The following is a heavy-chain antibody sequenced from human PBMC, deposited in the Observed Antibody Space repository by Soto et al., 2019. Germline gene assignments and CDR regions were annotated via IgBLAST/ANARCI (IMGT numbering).Heavy chain of an antibody. D-gene: IGHD1-1*01. J-gene: IGHJ4*02. V-gene: IGHV3-20*04. CDR3: ARGIEAYNFFDS. CDR1: GFNFDDYG. CDR2: INWNSVNT. Sequence: EVQLVESGGRVVRPGGSLRLSCAASGFNFDDYGMSWVRQAPGKGLEWVSGINWNSVNTGYVDSVKGRFTISRDNAKSSLYLQMNSLRAEDTALYYCARGIEAYNFFDSWGQGTLVTVSS.